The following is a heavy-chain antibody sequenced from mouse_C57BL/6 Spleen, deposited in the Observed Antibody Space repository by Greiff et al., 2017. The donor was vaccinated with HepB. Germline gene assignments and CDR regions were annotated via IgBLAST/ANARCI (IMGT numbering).Heavy chain of an antibody. Sequence: EVQLQQSGTVLARPGASVKLSCKTSGYTFTSYWMHWVKQRPGQGLEWIGAIYPGNSDTTYNQKFKGKAKLTAVTSASTAYMELSSLTNEDSAVYYGTRYSSPFYGFAFDYWGQGTTVTVSS. V-gene: IGHV1-5*01. CDR2: IYPGNSDT. D-gene: IGHD1-1*01. CDR3: TRYSSPFYGFAFDY. J-gene: IGHJ2*01. CDR1: GYTFTSYW.